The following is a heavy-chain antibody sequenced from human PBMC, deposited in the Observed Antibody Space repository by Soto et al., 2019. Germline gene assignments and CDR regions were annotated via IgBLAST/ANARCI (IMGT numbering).Heavy chain of an antibody. CDR3: AKDYYGSERTSYWFEP. CDR1: GFTFSSYA. Sequence: GWSLRLSCAASGFTFSSYAMSLVRQAPGKGLEWVSAISGSGGSTYYADSVKGRFTISRDNSKNTLYLQMNSLRAEDTAVYYCAKDYYGSERTSYWFEPWGEGTLVTVSS. V-gene: IGHV3-23*01. D-gene: IGHD3-10*01. CDR2: ISGSGGST. J-gene: IGHJ5*02.